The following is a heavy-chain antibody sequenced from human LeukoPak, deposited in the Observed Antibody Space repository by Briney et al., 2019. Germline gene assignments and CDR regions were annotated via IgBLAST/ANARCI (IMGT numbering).Heavy chain of an antibody. V-gene: IGHV3-23*01. CDR2: ISGSGGST. CDR3: ARGALYYMDV. Sequence: GGSLRLSCAASGFTFSSYGMSWVRQAPGKGLEWVSAISGSGGSTYYADSVKGRFTISRDNSKNTLYVQMNSLSAEDTAVYYCARGALYYMDVWGKGTTVTISS. J-gene: IGHJ6*03. CDR1: GFTFSSYG.